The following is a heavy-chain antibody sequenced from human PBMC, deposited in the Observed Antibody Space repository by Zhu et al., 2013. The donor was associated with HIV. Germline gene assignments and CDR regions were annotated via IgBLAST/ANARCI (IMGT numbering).Heavy chain of an antibody. CDR3: VWSGYNYWFDP. CDR1: GFIFSSYD. Sequence: VQLLESAGGLVQPGGSLRLSCSASGFIFSSYDMSWVRQAPGEGPEWVGRIRSKGGGETREYAAPVKGRFSISRDDSKSTVYLQMNSLKIEDTAVYHCVWSGYNYWFDPWGREPWSPSPQ. D-gene: IGHD5-12*01. V-gene: IGHV3-15*01. CDR2: IRSKGGGETR. J-gene: IGHJ5*02.